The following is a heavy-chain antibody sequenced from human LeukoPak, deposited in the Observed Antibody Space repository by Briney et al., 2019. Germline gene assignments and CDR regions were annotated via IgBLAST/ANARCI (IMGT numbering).Heavy chain of an antibody. CDR3: ARSYCSGGSCYSGPYYYYGMDV. Sequence: GGSLRLSCAASGFTSSSYAMHWVRQAPGKGLEWVAVISYDGSNKYYADSVKGRFTISRDNSKNTMYLEMNSMRAEDTAVYYCARSYCSGGSCYSGPYYYYGMDVWGQGNTITVSS. V-gene: IGHV3-30-3*01. CDR2: ISYDGSNK. J-gene: IGHJ6*02. D-gene: IGHD2-15*01. CDR1: GFTSSSYA.